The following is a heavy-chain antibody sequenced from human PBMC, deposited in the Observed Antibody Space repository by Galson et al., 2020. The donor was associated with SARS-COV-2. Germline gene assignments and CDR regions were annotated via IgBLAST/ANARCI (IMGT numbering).Heavy chain of an antibody. CDR2: IYHSGST. Sequence: ASETLSLTCTVSGYSISSGYYWGWIRQPPGKGLEWIGSIYHSGSTYYNQSLKSRVTISVDTSKNQFFLKLSSVTAADTAVYYCAREGVTPPSGCGMDVWGQGTAGTVSS. CDR3: AREGVTPPSGCGMDV. J-gene: IGHJ6*02. D-gene: IGHD6-19*01. V-gene: IGHV4-38-2*02. CDR1: GYSISSGYY.